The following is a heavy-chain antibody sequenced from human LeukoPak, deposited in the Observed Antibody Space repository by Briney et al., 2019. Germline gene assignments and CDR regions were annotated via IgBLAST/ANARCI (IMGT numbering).Heavy chain of an antibody. D-gene: IGHD3-9*01. V-gene: IGHV4-59*01. J-gene: IGHJ4*02. CDR3: ARFSMKDWFFDY. CDR2: IYYSGNT. CDR1: GGSFSSFY. Sequence: MASETLSLTCTVSGGSFSSFYWSWIRQPPGKGLEWIGYIYYSGNTGYNPSLKSRVTISVDTSKNQFSLKLSSVTAADTAVYYCARFSMKDWFFDYWGQGTLVTVSS.